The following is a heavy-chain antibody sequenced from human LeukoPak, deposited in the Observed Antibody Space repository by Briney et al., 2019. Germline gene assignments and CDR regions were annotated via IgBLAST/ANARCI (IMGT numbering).Heavy chain of an antibody. CDR3: ATAIPYDSSGYYEGLNFDY. D-gene: IGHD3-22*01. V-gene: IGHV1-69*06. CDR1: GGTFSSYA. Sequence: ASVKVSCKASGGTFSSYAISWVRQAPGQGLEWMGGIIPIFGTANYAQKFQGRVTMTEDTSTDTAYMELSSLRSEDTAVYYCATAIPYDSSGYYEGLNFDYWGQGTLVTVSS. J-gene: IGHJ4*02. CDR2: IIPIFGTA.